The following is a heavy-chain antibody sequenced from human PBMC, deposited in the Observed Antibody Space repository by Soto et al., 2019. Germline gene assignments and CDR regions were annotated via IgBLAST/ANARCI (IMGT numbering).Heavy chain of an antibody. CDR3: ARGHSSSWYWFDP. CDR1: GGSISSGFYY. Sequence: PSETLSLTCTVSGGSISSGFYYWSWIRQHPGKGLERIGYIYYSGSTYYNPSLKSRVTISVDTSKNQFSLKLSSVTAADTAVYYCARGHSSSWYWFDPRGQGTLVTVSS. J-gene: IGHJ5*02. D-gene: IGHD6-13*01. CDR2: IYYSGST. V-gene: IGHV4-31*03.